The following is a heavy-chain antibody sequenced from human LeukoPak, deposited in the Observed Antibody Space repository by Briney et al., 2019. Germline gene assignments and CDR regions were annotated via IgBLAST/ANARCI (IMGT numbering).Heavy chain of an antibody. CDR1: GFTFSSHW. Sequence: GGSLRLSCAAFGFTFSSHWMHWVRQAPGKGLVWVSRIDSDGRITTYADSVKGRFTISRDNAKNTLYLQMNTLRDEDTAVYYCARDYNWNPPDYWGQGTLVTVSS. CDR3: ARDYNWNPPDY. J-gene: IGHJ4*02. D-gene: IGHD1-1*01. V-gene: IGHV3-74*01. CDR2: IDSDGRIT.